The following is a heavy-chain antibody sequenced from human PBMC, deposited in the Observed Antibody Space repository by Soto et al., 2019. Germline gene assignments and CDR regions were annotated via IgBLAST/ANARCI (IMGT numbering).Heavy chain of an antibody. Sequence: SETLSLTCTVSGGSISSSSYYWGWIRQPPGKGLEWIGSIYYSGSTYYNPSLKSRVTISVDTSKNQFSLKLSSVTAADTAVYYCARRILDSGYDGNFDYWGQGILVTVSS. CDR3: ARRILDSGYDGNFDY. CDR2: IYYSGST. D-gene: IGHD5-12*01. CDR1: GGSISSSSYY. J-gene: IGHJ4*02. V-gene: IGHV4-39*01.